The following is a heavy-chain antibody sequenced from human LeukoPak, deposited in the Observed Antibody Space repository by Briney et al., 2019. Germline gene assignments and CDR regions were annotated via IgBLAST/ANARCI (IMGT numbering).Heavy chain of an antibody. J-gene: IGHJ4*02. CDR2: IYHSGST. V-gene: IGHV4-4*02. Sequence: SETLSLTCAVSGGSISSSNWWSWVRQPPGKGLEWIGEIYHSGSTYYNPSLKSRVTISVDTSKNQFSLKLSSVTAADTAVYYCARGGGMTTNDYWGQGTLVTVSS. CDR1: GGSISSSNW. CDR3: ARGGGMTTNDY. D-gene: IGHD4-11*01.